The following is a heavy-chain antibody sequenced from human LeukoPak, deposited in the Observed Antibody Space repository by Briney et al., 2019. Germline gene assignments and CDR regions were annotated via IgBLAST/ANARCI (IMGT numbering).Heavy chain of an antibody. CDR2: ISGSGGST. CDR3: AKSMRLSLYSSGPGAFDI. D-gene: IGHD6-19*01. Sequence: PGESLRLSCAASGFTFSSYAMSWVRQAPGKGLEWVSAISGSGGSTYYADSVKGRFTISRDSSKNTLYLQMNSLRAEDTAVYYCAKSMRLSLYSSGPGAFDIWGQGTTVTVSS. J-gene: IGHJ3*02. V-gene: IGHV3-23*01. CDR1: GFTFSSYA.